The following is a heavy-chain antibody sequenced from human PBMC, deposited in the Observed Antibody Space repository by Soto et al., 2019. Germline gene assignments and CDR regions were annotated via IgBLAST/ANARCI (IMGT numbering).Heavy chain of an antibody. D-gene: IGHD3-3*01. CDR3: ARDRTITIFGVGYFDL. CDR1: GFTFSSYW. Sequence: EVQLVESGGGLVQPGGSLRLSCAASGFTFSSYWVSWVRQAPGKGLEWVANIKQDGSEKYYVDSVKGRFTISRDNAKNTLYLQMNSLRAEDTAVYYCARDRTITIFGVGYFDLWGRGNLATVSS. CDR2: IKQDGSEK. J-gene: IGHJ2*01. V-gene: IGHV3-7*05.